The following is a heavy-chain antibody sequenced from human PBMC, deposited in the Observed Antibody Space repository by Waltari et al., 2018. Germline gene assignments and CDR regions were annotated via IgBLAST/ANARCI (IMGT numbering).Heavy chain of an antibody. J-gene: IGHJ5*02. CDR1: GYTLTELS. V-gene: IGHV1-24*01. CDR3: AIGGNDLDP. Sequence: QVQLVQSGAEVKKPGASLKVSCKVSGYTLTELSMYWVRQAPGKGLEWMGGIEPEDGETIYAEKLQDRVIMTEDTSTDTAYMELGSLRFEDTAVYYCAIGGNDLDPWGQGTLVTVAS. CDR2: IEPEDGET.